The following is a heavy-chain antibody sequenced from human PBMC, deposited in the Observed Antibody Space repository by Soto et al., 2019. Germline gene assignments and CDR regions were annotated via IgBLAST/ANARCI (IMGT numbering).Heavy chain of an antibody. Sequence: PGGSLRLSCAASGFTFSSYAMSWGRHSPGKGLEWVSAISGSGGSTYYADSVKGRFTISRDNSKNTLYLQMNSLRAEDTAVYYCAKQADYYDSSGYYGYLDYWGQGTLVTVSS. CDR3: AKQADYYDSSGYYGYLDY. D-gene: IGHD3-22*01. J-gene: IGHJ4*02. CDR2: ISGSGGST. V-gene: IGHV3-23*01. CDR1: GFTFSSYA.